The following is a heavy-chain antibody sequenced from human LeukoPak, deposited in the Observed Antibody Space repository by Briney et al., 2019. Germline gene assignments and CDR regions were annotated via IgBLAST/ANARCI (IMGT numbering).Heavy chain of an antibody. CDR2: ISSGADNT. CDR1: GLTFSNYA. CDR3: AKGHRYCTSGNCNSAVDF. V-gene: IGHV3-23*01. J-gene: IGHJ4*02. Sequence: GGSLRLSCAASGLTFSNYAMSWVRQAPGRGLEWVSSISSGADNTYHADSVKGRFTISRDNSKNTLYLKMNSLGAEDTAVYYCAKGHRYCTSGNCNSAVDFWGQGTLVTVSS. D-gene: IGHD2-8*01.